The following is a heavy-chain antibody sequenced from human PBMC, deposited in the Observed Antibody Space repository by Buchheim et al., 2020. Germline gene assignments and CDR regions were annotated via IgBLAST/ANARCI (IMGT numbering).Heavy chain of an antibody. V-gene: IGHV2-5*02. CDR1: GFSLSTRGVG. D-gene: IGHD3-22*01. J-gene: IGHJ4*02. CDR3: AHTNLYDSGGYWFDY. Sequence: QFTLKESGPALVKTTQTLTLTCTFSGFSLSTRGVGVGCIRQPPGRALEWLALIYWDDDKRYSPSLKCRLTITKDTSKNQLVITLTNMDPVDTATYYCAHTNLYDSGGYWFDYWGEGT. CDR2: IYWDDDK.